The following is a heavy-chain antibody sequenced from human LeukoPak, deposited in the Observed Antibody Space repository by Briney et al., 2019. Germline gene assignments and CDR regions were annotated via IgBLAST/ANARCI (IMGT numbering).Heavy chain of an antibody. V-gene: IGHV1-8*01. CDR3: ARRFAAAGTKRGFDY. J-gene: IGHJ4*02. D-gene: IGHD6-13*01. CDR2: MNPNSGNT. CDR1: GYTFTSYD. Sequence: ASVKVSCKASGYTFTSYDINWVRQATGQGLEWMGWMNPNSGNTGYAQKFQGRVTMTRNTSISTAYMELSSLRSEDTAVSYCARRFAAAGTKRGFDYWGQGTLVTVSS.